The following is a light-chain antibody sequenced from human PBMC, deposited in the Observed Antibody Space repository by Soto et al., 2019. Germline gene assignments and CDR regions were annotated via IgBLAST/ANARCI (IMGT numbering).Light chain of an antibody. J-gene: IGLJ1*01. CDR2: EVT. Sequence: QSALTQPPSVSGSPGQSVTISCPGTSIDVGKYDRVSWYQQPPGTAPKLIIYEVTNRPSGVPARFSGSKSGNTASLTISGLQAEDEADYYCSSYTSTSRYVFGAGTKVTVL. CDR1: SIDVGKYDR. V-gene: IGLV2-18*02. CDR3: SSYTSTSRYV.